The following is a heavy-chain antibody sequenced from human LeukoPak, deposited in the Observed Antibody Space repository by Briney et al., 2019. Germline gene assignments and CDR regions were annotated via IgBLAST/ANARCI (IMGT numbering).Heavy chain of an antibody. CDR1: GYSISSGYY. Sequence: LETLSLTCTVSGYSISSGYYWGWIRQPPGKGLEWIGSIYHSGSTYYNPSLKSRVTISVDTSKNQFSLKLSSVTAADTAVYYCARTHGIVGAPSQDYYFDYWGQGTLVTVSS. J-gene: IGHJ4*02. V-gene: IGHV4-38-2*02. CDR2: IYHSGST. D-gene: IGHD1-26*01. CDR3: ARTHGIVGAPSQDYYFDY.